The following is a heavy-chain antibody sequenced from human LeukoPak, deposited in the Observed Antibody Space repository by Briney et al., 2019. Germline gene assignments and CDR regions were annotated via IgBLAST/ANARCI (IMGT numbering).Heavy chain of an antibody. CDR1: GYSISSGYY. Sequence: PSETLSLTCTVSGYSISSGYYWGWIRQPPGKGLEWIGSIYHSGSTYYNPSLKSRVTISVDTSKNQFSLKLSSVTAADTAVYYCARVDTYYYGSGSSHAFDIWGQGTMVTVSS. D-gene: IGHD3-10*01. J-gene: IGHJ3*02. CDR2: IYHSGST. CDR3: ARVDTYYYGSGSSHAFDI. V-gene: IGHV4-38-2*02.